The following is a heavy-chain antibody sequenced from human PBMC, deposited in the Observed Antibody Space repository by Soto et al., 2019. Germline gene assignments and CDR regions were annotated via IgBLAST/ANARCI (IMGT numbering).Heavy chain of an antibody. V-gene: IGHV1-69*01. CDR2: INPNFGSA. Sequence: QVRVVQSGAEVRKPGSSVKVSCTASGDPSSYSAIGWLRQAPGQGLEWMGGINPNFGSAIYAQKFQGRTTITAHYMELNDLRSEDTAIYFCATYYPAVAYFDNWGQGTLVTVSS. J-gene: IGHJ4*02. CDR1: GDPSSYSA. D-gene: IGHD6-19*01. CDR3: ATYYPAVAYFDN.